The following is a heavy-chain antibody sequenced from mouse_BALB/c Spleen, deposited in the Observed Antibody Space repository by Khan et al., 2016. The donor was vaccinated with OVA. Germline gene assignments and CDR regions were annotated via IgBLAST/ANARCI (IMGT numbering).Heavy chain of an antibody. D-gene: IGHD1-1*01. Sequence: QVQLQQPGAELVKPGTSVKLSCKASGYNFTSYWINWVKLRPGRGLEWIGDIYPGSGSTNYNEKFKSKAALTVDTSSSTAYMQLSSLASEDSALYYCARRSYYGTRNFDVWGAGTTVTVSS. CDR3: ARRSYYGTRNFDV. CDR1: GYNFTSYW. CDR2: IYPGSGST. J-gene: IGHJ1*01. V-gene: IGHV1-55*01.